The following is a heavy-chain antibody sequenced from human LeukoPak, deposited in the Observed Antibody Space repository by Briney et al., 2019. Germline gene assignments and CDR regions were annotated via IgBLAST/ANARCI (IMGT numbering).Heavy chain of an antibody. J-gene: IGHJ4*02. V-gene: IGHV4-59*01. CDR1: GGSISSYY. D-gene: IGHD3-22*01. CDR3: ARNYDNSGYTAFGY. CDR2: SYSSGGT. Sequence: SQTLPLTCTVCGGSISSYYWSWIRQSPGKGLEWIGHSYSSGGTNYNPSLKSLFTISIDTSKNQFSLKLSSVTAADTALYYCARNYDNSGYTAFGYWGRGTLVTVSS.